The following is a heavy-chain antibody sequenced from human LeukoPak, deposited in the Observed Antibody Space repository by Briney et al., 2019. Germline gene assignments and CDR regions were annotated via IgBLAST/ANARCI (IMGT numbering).Heavy chain of an antibody. J-gene: IGHJ6*02. V-gene: IGHV4-59*01. CDR3: ARHYGSPGYYGMDV. CDR1: GGSISSYY. Sequence: SETLSLTCTVSGGSISSYYWSWIRQPPGKGLEWIGYIYYSGSTNYNPPFKSRVTISVDTSKNQFSLKLISVTAADTAVYYCARHYGSPGYYGMDVWGQGTTVTVSS. CDR2: IYYSGST. D-gene: IGHD3-16*01.